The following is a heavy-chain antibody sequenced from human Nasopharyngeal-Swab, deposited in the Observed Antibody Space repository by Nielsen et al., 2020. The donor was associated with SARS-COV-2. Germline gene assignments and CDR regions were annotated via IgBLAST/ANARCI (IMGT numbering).Heavy chain of an antibody. V-gene: IGHV4-59*02. CDR1: GDSVSRLW. D-gene: IGHD4-23*01. CDR2: ISATGTT. J-gene: IGHJ4*02. CDR3: ATDLDHFGGENRFDS. Sequence: SETRSLACLVSGDSVSRLWWSWVRQAAGRGLEWVGYISATGTTTYNPSLKSRATIFIDSSRRQFSLRLSSVTAADTAVYYCATDLDHFGGENRFDSWGQGTLVTVSS.